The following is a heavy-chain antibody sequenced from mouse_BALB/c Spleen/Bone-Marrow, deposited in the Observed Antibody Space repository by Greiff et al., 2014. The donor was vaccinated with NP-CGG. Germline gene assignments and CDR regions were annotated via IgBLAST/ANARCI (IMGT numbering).Heavy chain of an antibody. CDR1: GYTFTYYT. V-gene: IGHV1-4*02. J-gene: IGHJ4*01. CDR3: VRENYDYDGDAMDY. CDR2: INPSSGYT. Sequence: VQLQQSAAELARPGASVKMSCKTSGYTFTYYTMHWVKQRPGQGLEWIGYINPSSGYTDYNQKFKDETILTTDKSSNTAYLQLSSLTSEDSAVYYCVRENYDYDGDAMDYWGQGTSVTVS. D-gene: IGHD2-4*01.